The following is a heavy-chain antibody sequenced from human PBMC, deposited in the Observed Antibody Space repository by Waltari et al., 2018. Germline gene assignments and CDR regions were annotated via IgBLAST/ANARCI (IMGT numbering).Heavy chain of an antibody. CDR3: ARVDCSSTSCYEGEAFDI. Sequence: QVQLQESGPGLVKPSQTLSLTCTVSGGPISSGGYSWAWIRPTPGKGLAWIGYIYYSGSTYYNPSLKSRVTISVDTSKNQFSLKLSSVTAADTAVYYCARVDCSSTSCYEGEAFDIWGQGTMVTVSS. J-gene: IGHJ3*02. D-gene: IGHD2-2*01. CDR2: IYYSGST. V-gene: IGHV4-31*03. CDR1: GGPISSGGYS.